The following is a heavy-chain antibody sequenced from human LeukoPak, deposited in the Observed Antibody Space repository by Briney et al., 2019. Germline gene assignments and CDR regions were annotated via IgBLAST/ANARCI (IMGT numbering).Heavy chain of an antibody. D-gene: IGHD3-10*01. CDR3: ARDGVWFGELSRFDY. CDR1: GGSISSYY. Sequence: PSETLSLTCTVSGGSISSYYWSWIRQPPGKGLQWLGYIYYSGSTNYNPSLKSRVTISVDTSKNQFSLKLSSVTAADTAVFYCARDGVWFGELSRFDYWGQGTLVTVSS. J-gene: IGHJ4*02. CDR2: IYYSGST. V-gene: IGHV4-59*01.